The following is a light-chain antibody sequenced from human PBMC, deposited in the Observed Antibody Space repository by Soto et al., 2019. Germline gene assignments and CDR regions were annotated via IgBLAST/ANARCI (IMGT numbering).Light chain of an antibody. CDR3: QQYGSSPYT. V-gene: IGKV3-20*01. CDR2: IAS. Sequence: VLTQSPGTLSLSPGERATLSWRASQSVSRSYLAWYQQKPGQAPRLLIYIASSRATGIPDRFSGSGSGTDFTLTISRLEPEDFAMYYCQQYGSSPYTFGQGTKLEIK. CDR1: QSVSRSY. J-gene: IGKJ2*01.